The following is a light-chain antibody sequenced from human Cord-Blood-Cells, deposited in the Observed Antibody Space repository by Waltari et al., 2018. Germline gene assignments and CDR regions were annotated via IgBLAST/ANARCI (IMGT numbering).Light chain of an antibody. Sequence: QSALTQPASVSGSPGQSITIPCTGTSSDVGGYNYVSWYKTHPVKTPKLMIYDVSNRPSGFSNRFSGSKSGNTASLTISGLQAEDEADYYCSSYTSSNPYVFGTGTKVTVL. CDR2: DVS. CDR3: SSYTSSNPYV. V-gene: IGLV2-14*03. J-gene: IGLJ1*01. CDR1: SSDVGGYNY.